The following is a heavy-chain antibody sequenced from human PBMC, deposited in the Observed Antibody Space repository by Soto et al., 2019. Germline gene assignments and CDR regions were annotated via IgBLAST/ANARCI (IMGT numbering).Heavy chain of an antibody. V-gene: IGHV1-18*01. D-gene: IGHD3-9*01. Sequence: GASVKVSCKASGYTFTSYGISWVRQAPGQGLEWMGWISAYNGNTNYAQKLQGGVTMTTDTSTSTAYMELRSLRSDDTAVYYCARDWSYDILTGYKFGAASFDYWGQGTLVPSPQ. CDR2: ISAYNGNT. CDR3: ARDWSYDILTGYKFGAASFDY. CDR1: GYTFTSYG. J-gene: IGHJ4*02.